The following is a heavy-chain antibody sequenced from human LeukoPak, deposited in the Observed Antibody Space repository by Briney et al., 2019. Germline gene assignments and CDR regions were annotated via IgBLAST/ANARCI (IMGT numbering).Heavy chain of an antibody. Sequence: GGSLRLSCAASGFTFSDYNMRWIRQAPGKGLEWVSAISAGGENTHYAESVKGRFTISRDNPRNTLILQMNSLRVEDTAVYYCAKALYDTSGGGYWGQGTLVTVSS. CDR3: AKALYDTSGGGY. CDR1: GFTFSDYN. D-gene: IGHD2-15*01. J-gene: IGHJ4*02. CDR2: ISAGGENT. V-gene: IGHV3-23*01.